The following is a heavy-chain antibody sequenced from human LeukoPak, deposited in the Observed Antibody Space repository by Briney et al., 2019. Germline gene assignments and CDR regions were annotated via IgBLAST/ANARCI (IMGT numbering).Heavy chain of an antibody. CDR3: ARSGTTSDILTGQNWFDP. J-gene: IGHJ5*02. Sequence: GGSLRLSCAASGFTFSSYWMHWVRQAPGKGLVWVSRINSDGSSTSYADSVKGRFTISRDNAKNSLYLQMYSLRAEDTAVYHCARSGTTSDILTGQNWFDPWGQGTLVTVSS. CDR2: INSDGSST. D-gene: IGHD3-9*01. CDR1: GFTFSSYW. V-gene: IGHV3-74*01.